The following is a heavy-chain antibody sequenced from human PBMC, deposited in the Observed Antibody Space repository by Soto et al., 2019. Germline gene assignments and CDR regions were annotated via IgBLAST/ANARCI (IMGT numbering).Heavy chain of an antibody. CDR1: GYTINIYG. J-gene: IGHJ4*02. V-gene: IGHV1-18*01. Sequence: QIQLMQSGPEMKKPGASVKVSCKASGYTINIYGFTWVRQAPGQGLEWIGWISGYNGNTKYAQELQGRVTMTTATSTSTAYMELRSLRSDDTAVYYCARGRSSPVTTPIDFWGQGTLVTVSS. CDR2: ISGYNGNT. CDR3: ARGRSSPVTTPIDF. D-gene: IGHD4-4*01.